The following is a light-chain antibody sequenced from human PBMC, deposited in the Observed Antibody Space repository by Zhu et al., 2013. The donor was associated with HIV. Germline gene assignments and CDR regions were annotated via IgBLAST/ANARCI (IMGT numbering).Light chain of an antibody. CDR3: QQFNSYPQT. CDR1: QSVSGY. Sequence: EIVLTQSPATLSLSPGERATLSCRAGQSVSGYLGWYQQKPGQAPRLLIYDTSNRAAGVPARFSGSGSGTEFTLTISSLQPEDFATYYCQQFNSYPQTFGQRGPRWK. J-gene: IGKJ1*01. V-gene: IGKV3-11*01. CDR2: DTS.